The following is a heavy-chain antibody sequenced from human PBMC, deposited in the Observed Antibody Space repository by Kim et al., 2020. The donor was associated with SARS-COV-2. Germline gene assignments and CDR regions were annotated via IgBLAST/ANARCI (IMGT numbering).Heavy chain of an antibody. CDR1: GGTFSSYA. Sequence: SVKVSCKASGGTFSSYAISWVRQAPGQGLEWMGGIIPIFGTANYAQKFQGRVTITADESTSTAYMELSSLRSEDTAVYYCATPRERALLRYFDWLRGEYYFDYWGQGTLVTVSS. V-gene: IGHV1-69*13. CDR3: ATPRERALLRYFDWLRGEYYFDY. D-gene: IGHD3-9*01. J-gene: IGHJ4*02. CDR2: IIPIFGTA.